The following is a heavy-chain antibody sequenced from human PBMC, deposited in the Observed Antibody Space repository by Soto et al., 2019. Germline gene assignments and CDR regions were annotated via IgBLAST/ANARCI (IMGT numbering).Heavy chain of an antibody. D-gene: IGHD2-15*01. Sequence: QVQLVQSGAEVKKPGASVKVSCKASGYTFTSYGISWVRQAPGQGLEWMGWISAYNGNTNYAQKLQGRVTMTTDTTPTTAYMELRSLRSDDTAVYYCARYTTLRRYCSGGSCYGNDYWGQETLVTVSS. CDR3: ARYTTLRRYCSGGSCYGNDY. J-gene: IGHJ4*02. V-gene: IGHV1-18*01. CDR1: GYTFTSYG. CDR2: ISAYNGNT.